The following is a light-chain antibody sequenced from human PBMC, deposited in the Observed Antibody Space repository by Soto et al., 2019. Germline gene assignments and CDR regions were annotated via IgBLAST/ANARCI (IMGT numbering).Light chain of an antibody. CDR2: GAS. CDR1: QSVSSSY. CDR3: QQYGSSPLT. V-gene: IGKV3-20*01. Sequence: EMVLTQSQGTLSLSPGESATLSWLASQSVSSSYLAWYQQKPGQAPRLLIYGASSRATGIPDRFSGSGSGTDFTLTISRLEPEDFAVYYCQQYGSSPLTFGGGTKVDI. J-gene: IGKJ4*01.